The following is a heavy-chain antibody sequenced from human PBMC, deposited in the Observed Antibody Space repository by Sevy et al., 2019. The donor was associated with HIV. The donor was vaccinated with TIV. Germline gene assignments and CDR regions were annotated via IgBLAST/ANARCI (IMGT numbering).Heavy chain of an antibody. J-gene: IGHJ3*02. CDR3: AGGRYDSSGSFDALDI. CDR2: IYGSGGVT. V-gene: IGHV3-23*01. D-gene: IGHD3-22*01. CDR1: GFTFTSYA. Sequence: GGSLRLSCKPSGFTFTSYAMNWVRQAPGKGLEWISTIYGSGGVTYYADSVKGRSTISRDKSKNTLYLQMNSLRTEDTALYYCAGGRYDSSGSFDALDIWGQGTMVTVSS.